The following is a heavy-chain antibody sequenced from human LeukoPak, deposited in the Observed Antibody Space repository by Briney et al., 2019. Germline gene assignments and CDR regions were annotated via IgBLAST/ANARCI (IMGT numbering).Heavy chain of an antibody. D-gene: IGHD2-15*01. CDR2: IYSGGST. CDR1: GFTVSTSF. CDR3: VTETWWRFDH. J-gene: IGHJ4*02. V-gene: IGHV3-53*01. Sequence: QPGGSLRLSCAASGFTVSTSFMGWVRQAPGKGLEWVSVIYSGGSTYYADSVKGRFTISRDNSKNTLYLQMNSLRAEDTAVYYCVTETWWRFDHWGQGSLVTVSS.